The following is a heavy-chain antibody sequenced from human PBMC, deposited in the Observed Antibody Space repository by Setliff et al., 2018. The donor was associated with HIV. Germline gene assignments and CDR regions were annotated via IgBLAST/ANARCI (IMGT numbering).Heavy chain of an antibody. CDR2: VYHSGTT. CDR1: GYSISTAYY. V-gene: IGHV4-38-2*01. CDR3: MRGRSITIFGVAYFDF. Sequence: TLSLTCAVSGYSISTAYYWGWIRQPPGKGLEWIGSVYHSGTTYYNPSLKSRVTISVDMSNNQFSLKVTSVTAADTAVYYCMRGRSITIFGVAYFDFWAREPRSPSPQ. D-gene: IGHD3-3*01. J-gene: IGHJ4*02.